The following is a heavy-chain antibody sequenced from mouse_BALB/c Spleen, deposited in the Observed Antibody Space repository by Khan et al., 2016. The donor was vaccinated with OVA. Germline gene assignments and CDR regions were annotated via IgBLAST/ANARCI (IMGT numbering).Heavy chain of an antibody. CDR3: AQFTPDYCSVDY. CDR1: GFSLTSYG. Sequence: QVHVKQSGPGLVAPSQSLSITCTVSGFSLTSYGVNWVRQPPGKGLEWLGVIWGDGSTNYHSPLKSRLIISKDNSTSQLFLKLNSLQTDDTATYCCAQFTPDYCSVDYWGQGTSVTVSS. V-gene: IGHV2-3*01. D-gene: IGHD1-1*01. J-gene: IGHJ4*01. CDR2: IWGDGST.